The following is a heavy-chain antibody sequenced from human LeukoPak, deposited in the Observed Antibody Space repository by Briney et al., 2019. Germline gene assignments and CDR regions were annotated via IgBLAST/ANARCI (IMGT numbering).Heavy chain of an antibody. CDR2: MNPNSGNT. V-gene: IGHV1-8*01. J-gene: IGHJ3*02. CDR1: GYTFTSYD. CDR3: ARGPLRYFDWLDHDAFDI. D-gene: IGHD3-9*01. Sequence: GASVKVSCKASGYTFTSYDINWVRQATGQGLEWMGWMNPNSGNTGYAQKFQGRVTMTRNTSISTAYMELSSLRSEDTAAYYCARGPLRYFDWLDHDAFDIWGQGTMVTVSS.